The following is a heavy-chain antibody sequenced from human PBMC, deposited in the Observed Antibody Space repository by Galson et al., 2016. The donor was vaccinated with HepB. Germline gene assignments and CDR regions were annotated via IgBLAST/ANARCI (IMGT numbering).Heavy chain of an antibody. J-gene: IGHJ4*02. V-gene: IGHV3-7*03. Sequence: SLRLSCAASGFIFSSSWMSWVRQAPGKGLEWVANIKSDGSGGYFLDSLKGRFTVSRDNAKNSLYLQMNSLRVDDTAVYYCARLYGDVTLFVYWGQGTLVTVSS. CDR3: ARLYGDVTLFVY. CDR1: GFIFSSSW. CDR2: IKSDGSGG. D-gene: IGHD4-17*01.